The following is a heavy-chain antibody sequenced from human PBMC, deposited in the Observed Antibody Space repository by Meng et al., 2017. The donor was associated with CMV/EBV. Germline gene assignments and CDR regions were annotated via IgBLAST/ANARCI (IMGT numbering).Heavy chain of an antibody. D-gene: IGHD6-19*01. V-gene: IGHV4-34*01. J-gene: IGHJ5*02. CDR3: ARGRQWLVRGWFDP. CDR2: INHSGST. Sequence: QVQRQPGGGGLLEPSGPLSLTCAVYGGSFSGYYWSWIRQPPGKGLEWIGEINHSGSTNYNPSLKSRVTISVDTSKNQFSLKLSSVTAADTAVYYCARGRQWLVRGWFDPWGQGTLVTVSS. CDR1: GGSFSGYY.